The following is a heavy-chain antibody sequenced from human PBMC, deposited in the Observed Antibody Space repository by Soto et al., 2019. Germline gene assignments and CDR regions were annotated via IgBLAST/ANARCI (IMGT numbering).Heavy chain of an antibody. CDR2: INPSGGST. V-gene: IGHV1-46*03. Sequence: ASVKVSCKASGYTFTSYYMHWVRQAPGQGLEWKGIINPSGGSTSYAQKFQGRVTMTRDTSTSTVYMELSSLRSEDTAVYYCARVEPKYYDYIWGSYRYDNGAFDIWGQGTMVTVSS. J-gene: IGHJ3*02. CDR3: ARVEPKYYDYIWGSYRYDNGAFDI. D-gene: IGHD3-16*02. CDR1: GYTFTSYY.